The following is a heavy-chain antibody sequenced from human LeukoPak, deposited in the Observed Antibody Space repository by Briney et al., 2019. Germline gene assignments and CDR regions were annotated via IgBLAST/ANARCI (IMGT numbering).Heavy chain of an antibody. CDR3: ARNTSAWSPLGETQSAPHCFDS. J-gene: IGHJ4*02. Sequence: SETLSLTCGVSGNFHSRGYYWAWIRPRPGKGLEWIGSIYNTWSTHYNPSLKSRVTMSIDTSKNQFSLKLSSVTAADTAVYYCARNTSAWSPLGETQSAPHCFDSWGQGTLVTVSS. CDR1: GNFHSRGYY. CDR2: IYNTWST. D-gene: IGHD6-19*01. V-gene: IGHV4-38-2*01.